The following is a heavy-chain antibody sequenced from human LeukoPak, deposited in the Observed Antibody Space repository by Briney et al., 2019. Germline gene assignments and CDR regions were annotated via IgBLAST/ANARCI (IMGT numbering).Heavy chain of an antibody. CDR2: IYYSGST. Sequence: PSETLSLTCTVSGGSISSSSYYWGWIRQPPGKGLEWIGSIYYSGSTYYNPSLKSRVTISVDTSKNQFSLKLSSVTAADTAVYYCARQGGEYSSVYFDYWGQGTLVTVSS. CDR3: ARQGGEYSSVYFDY. J-gene: IGHJ4*02. CDR1: GGSISSSSYY. V-gene: IGHV4-39*01. D-gene: IGHD6-6*01.